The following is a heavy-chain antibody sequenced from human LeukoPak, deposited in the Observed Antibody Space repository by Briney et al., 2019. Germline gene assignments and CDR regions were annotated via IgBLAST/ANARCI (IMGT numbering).Heavy chain of an antibody. J-gene: IGHJ4*02. CDR1: GYSFAIYW. D-gene: IGHD5-24*01. Sequence: GESLKISCKGSGYSFAIYWIGWVRQMPGKGLEWMGITYPGDSDTRYSPSFQGQVTISADKSIGIAYLQWSSLKASDTAMYYCARREMATQTPFEYWGQGTLVTVSS. CDR2: TYPGDSDT. CDR3: ARREMATQTPFEY. V-gene: IGHV5-51*01.